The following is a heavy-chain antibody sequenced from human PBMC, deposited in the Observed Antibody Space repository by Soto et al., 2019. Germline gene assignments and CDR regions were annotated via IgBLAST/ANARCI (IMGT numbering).Heavy chain of an antibody. D-gene: IGHD5-18*01. CDR1: GGSIRSYY. Sequence: SETLSLTCTVSGGSIRSYYWSWIRQPPGKGLEWIGYIYYSGSTNYNPSLKSRVTISVDTSKNQFSLKLSSVTAADTAVYYCARHYGYSFDYWGQGTLVTVSS. CDR2: IYYSGST. V-gene: IGHV4-59*01. J-gene: IGHJ4*02. CDR3: ARHYGYSFDY.